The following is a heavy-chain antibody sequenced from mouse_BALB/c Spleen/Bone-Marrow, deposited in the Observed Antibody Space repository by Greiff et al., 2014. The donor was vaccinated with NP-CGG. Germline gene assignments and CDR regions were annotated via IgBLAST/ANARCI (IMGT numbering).Heavy chain of an antibody. Sequence: VQLQQSGAELARPGASVKMSCKASGYTFTSFTIHWVKQRPGQGLEWIGYINPSSGYTNYNQNFKDKATLTADKSASTAYMQLASLASEDSAVYYCARRDYGPFYALDYWGQGTSGTVSS. J-gene: IGHJ4*01. D-gene: IGHD1-2*01. CDR2: INPSSGYT. V-gene: IGHV1-4*01. CDR1: GYTFTSFT. CDR3: ARRDYGPFYALDY.